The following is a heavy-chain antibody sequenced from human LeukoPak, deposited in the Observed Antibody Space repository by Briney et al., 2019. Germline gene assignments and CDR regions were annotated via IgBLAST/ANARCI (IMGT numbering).Heavy chain of an antibody. CDR3: ARHVSGEEGSGSYYYFDY. Sequence: SETLSLTCAVYGGCFGGYYWSWIRQPPGKGLEWIGEINHSGSTNYNPSLKSRVTISVDTSKNQFSLKLSSVTAADTAVYYCARHVSGEEGSGSYYYFDYWGQKTLVTVSP. D-gene: IGHD3-10*01. V-gene: IGHV4-34*01. J-gene: IGHJ4*02. CDR1: GGCFGGYY. CDR2: INHSGST.